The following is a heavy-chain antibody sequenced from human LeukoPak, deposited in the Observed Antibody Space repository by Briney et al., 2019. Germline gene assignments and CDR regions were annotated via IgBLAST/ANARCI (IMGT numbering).Heavy chain of an antibody. Sequence: ASVKVSCKASGYTFTSYDINWVRQATGQGLEWMGWMNPNSGNTGYAQKFQGRVTMTRDTSISTAHMELSRLRSDDTAVYYCARDGDGYIPFDYWGQGTLVTVSS. V-gene: IGHV1-8*01. CDR3: ARDGDGYIPFDY. CDR2: MNPNSGNT. J-gene: IGHJ4*02. CDR1: GYTFTSYD. D-gene: IGHD5-24*01.